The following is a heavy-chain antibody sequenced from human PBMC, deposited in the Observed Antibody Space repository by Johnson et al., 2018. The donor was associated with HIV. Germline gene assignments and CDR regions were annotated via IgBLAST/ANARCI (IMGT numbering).Heavy chain of an antibody. CDR3: ARTRHYYEAFDI. CDR1: GFTFSSYG. Sequence: QEQLVESGGGVVQPGRSLRLSCAASGFTFSSYGMHWVRQAPGKGLEWVAVIWYDGSNKYYADSVKGRFTISRDNSKNTLYLQMNSLRAEDTAVYYCARTRHYYEAFDIWGQGTMVTVSS. J-gene: IGHJ3*02. D-gene: IGHD3-10*01. CDR2: IWYDGSNK. V-gene: IGHV3-33*01.